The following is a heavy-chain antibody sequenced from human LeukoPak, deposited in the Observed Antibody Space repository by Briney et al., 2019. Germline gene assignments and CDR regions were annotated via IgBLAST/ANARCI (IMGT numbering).Heavy chain of an antibody. CDR3: ASASSSYDWSDP. J-gene: IGHJ5*02. D-gene: IGHD6-13*01. Sequence: SVKVSCKASGGTFSSYAISWVRQAPGQGLEWMGGIIPIFGTANYAQKSQGRVTITADESTSTAYMELSSLRSEDTAVYYCASASSSYDWSDPWGQGTLVTVSS. CDR2: IIPIFGTA. V-gene: IGHV1-69*13. CDR1: GGTFSSYA.